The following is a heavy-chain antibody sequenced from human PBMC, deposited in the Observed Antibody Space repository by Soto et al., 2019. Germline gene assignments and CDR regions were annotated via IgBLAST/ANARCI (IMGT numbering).Heavy chain of an antibody. CDR1: AGSFSGYY. D-gene: IGHD2-21*01. J-gene: IGHJ4*01. V-gene: IGHV4-34*01. Sequence: SETLSLTCAVNAGSFSGYYWSLFRQPPGKGLEWIGEINHSGSTNYNPSLKSRVTISVDTSKNQFSLKLSSVTAADTAVYYCARRSRVVQGDLLGYWGQGSLVIVSS. CDR3: ARRSRVVQGDLLGY. CDR2: INHSGST.